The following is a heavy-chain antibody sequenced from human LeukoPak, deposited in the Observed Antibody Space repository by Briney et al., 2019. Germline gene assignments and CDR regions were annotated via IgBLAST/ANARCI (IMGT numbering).Heavy chain of an antibody. CDR3: ARDAWRKQQLVKDAFDI. V-gene: IGHV1-69*04. CDR1: GGTFSSYA. D-gene: IGHD6-13*01. Sequence: GASVKVSCKASGGTFSSYAISWVRQAPGQGLEWVGRIIPILGIANYAQKFQGRVTITADKSTSTAYMELSSLRSEDTAVYYCARDAWRKQQLVKDAFDIWGQGTMVTVSS. J-gene: IGHJ3*02. CDR2: IIPILGIA.